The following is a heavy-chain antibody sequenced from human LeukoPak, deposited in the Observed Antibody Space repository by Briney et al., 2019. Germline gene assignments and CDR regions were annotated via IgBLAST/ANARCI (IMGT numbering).Heavy chain of an antibody. D-gene: IGHD1-26*01. Sequence: SETLSLTCAVDGASLSGFFWNWIRQSPGKGLEWIGEMNQGGGARFNPSLVSRVIIAVDTSKNQFTLKVNSVTDADTAVYYCARGSIVGWFDPWGQGTLVTVSS. CDR2: MNQGGGA. CDR1: GASLSGFF. V-gene: IGHV4-34*01. CDR3: ARGSIVGWFDP. J-gene: IGHJ5*02.